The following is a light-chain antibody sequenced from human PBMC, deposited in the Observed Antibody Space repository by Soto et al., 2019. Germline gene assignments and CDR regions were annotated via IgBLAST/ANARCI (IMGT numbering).Light chain of an antibody. CDR3: QQYNGYPWT. CDR1: QSISGW. CDR2: DAS. J-gene: IGKJ1*01. Sequence: DIQMTQSPSTLSAFVGDRVTITCRASQSISGWLAWYQQKPGKAPKLLIYDASSLEGGVPSRFSGSGSGTEFTLSITSLQPDDFATYYCQQYNGYPWTFGQGTKVDIK. V-gene: IGKV1-5*01.